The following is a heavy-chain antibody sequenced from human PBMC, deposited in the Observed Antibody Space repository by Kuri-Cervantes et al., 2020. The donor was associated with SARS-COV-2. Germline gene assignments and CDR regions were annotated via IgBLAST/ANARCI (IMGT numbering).Heavy chain of an antibody. CDR1: GYTFSAYY. D-gene: IGHD3-22*01. CDR3: ATVGDYYDSGAYFEY. Sequence: ASVKVSCKASGYTFSAYYMHWVRQAPGQGLEWMGRINPNSGGTNYAQNFQGRVTMTRDTSISTAYMELSSLRSDDTAFYYCATVGDYYDSGAYFEYWGQGTLVTVSS. CDR2: INPNSGGT. V-gene: IGHV1-2*06. J-gene: IGHJ4*02.